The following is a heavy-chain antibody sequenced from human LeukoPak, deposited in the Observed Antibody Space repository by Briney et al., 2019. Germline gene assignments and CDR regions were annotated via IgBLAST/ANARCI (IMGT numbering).Heavy chain of an antibody. Sequence: SETLSLTCTVAGGSISSYYWSWIRQPPGRGLEWIGYIYYSGSTTYNPSLKSRVTISVDTSKNQFSLKLNSVTAADTAVYYCASSTMVRGVVDYWGQGTLVTVSS. D-gene: IGHD3-10*01. J-gene: IGHJ4*02. V-gene: IGHV4-59*12. CDR3: ASSTMVRGVVDY. CDR2: IYYSGST. CDR1: GGSISSYY.